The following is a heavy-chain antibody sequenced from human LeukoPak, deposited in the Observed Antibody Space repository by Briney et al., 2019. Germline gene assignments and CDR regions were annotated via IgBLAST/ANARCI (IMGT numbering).Heavy chain of an antibody. V-gene: IGHV4-4*07. D-gene: IGHD1-26*01. J-gene: IGHJ3*01. CDR2: IYPSGRS. Sequence: SSQTLSLTCTVSGGSTNNYYWSWIRQSAGKGLEWIGRIYPSGRSNYNPSLKSRVTMSVDTSKNQVSLKLTSVTAADTAVYYCARGLGATTSEALDLWGQGTMVTVSP. CDR1: GGSTNNYY. CDR3: ARGLGATTSEALDL.